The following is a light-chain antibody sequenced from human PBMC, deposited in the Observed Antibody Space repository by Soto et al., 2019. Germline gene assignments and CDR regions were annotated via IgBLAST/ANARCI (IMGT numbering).Light chain of an antibody. CDR3: QQENTMAT. CDR1: QSISSW. Sequence: DIQMTQSPSTLSASVGDRVSITCRASQSISSWVAWYQQKPGKATKLLISKASSLESGVPSRFSCSGSGTEVTLTITSLQPDDVATKYCQQENTMATCGQGTKVEIK. CDR2: KAS. J-gene: IGKJ1*01. V-gene: IGKV1-5*03.